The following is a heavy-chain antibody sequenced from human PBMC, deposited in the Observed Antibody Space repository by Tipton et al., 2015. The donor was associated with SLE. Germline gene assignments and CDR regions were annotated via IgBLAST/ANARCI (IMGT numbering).Heavy chain of an antibody. CDR2: IDYSGNT. D-gene: IGHD7-27*01. Sequence: TLSLTCTVSGGSIRSGYFWGWLRQHPEKGLEWIGYIDYSGNTYYNPSLKSRLTISMDTSKNQFSLDLRFVTAADTALYYCARTLGIRRFQFDSWGQGTLVTVSS. CDR3: ARTLGIRRFQFDS. V-gene: IGHV4-31*03. CDR1: GGSIRSGYF. J-gene: IGHJ4*02.